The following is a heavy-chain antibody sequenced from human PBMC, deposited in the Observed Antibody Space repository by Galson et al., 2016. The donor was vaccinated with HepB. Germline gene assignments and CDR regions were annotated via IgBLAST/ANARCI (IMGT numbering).Heavy chain of an antibody. CDR2: IYTSGDT. J-gene: IGHJ4*02. CDR3: ARGPNLDS. D-gene: IGHD2-8*01. Sequence: PRLSCAVSGISIGGNYMSWVRQAPGKGLEWVSLIYTSGDTNHADSVKGRFTISRHISENTLYLQMDSLRAEDTAIYYCARGPNLDSWGQGTPVTVSS. CDR1: GISIGGNY. V-gene: IGHV3-53*04.